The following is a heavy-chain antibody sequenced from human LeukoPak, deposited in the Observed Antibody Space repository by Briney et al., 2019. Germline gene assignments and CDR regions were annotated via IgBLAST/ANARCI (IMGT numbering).Heavy chain of an antibody. D-gene: IGHD1-26*01. J-gene: IGHJ1*01. CDR1: GYTFTVYY. Sequence: ASVKVSCKASGYTFTVYYMHWVRQAPGQGLEWMGWINPNSGGTNYAHKFQGRVTMTRDPSISTAYMELSRLRSDDTAVYYCARGKYSGSYRPDGYFQHWGQGTLVTVSS. CDR3: ARGKYSGSYRPDGYFQH. CDR2: INPNSGGT. V-gene: IGHV1-2*07.